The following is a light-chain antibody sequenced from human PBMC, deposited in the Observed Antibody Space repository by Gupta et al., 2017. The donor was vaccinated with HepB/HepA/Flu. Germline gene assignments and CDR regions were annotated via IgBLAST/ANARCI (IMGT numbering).Light chain of an antibody. CDR2: GAS. Sequence: DNVLTQSPGTLSLSPGERATFSCRASKSVSSSSLAWYQQKPGQAPRLLIYGASTRATGIPDRFSGSGSGTDFTLTISRLEPEDFAVYYCQQYVGSRTFGQGTKLEIK. CDR3: QQYVGSRT. V-gene: IGKV3-20*01. J-gene: IGKJ1*01. CDR1: KSVSSSS.